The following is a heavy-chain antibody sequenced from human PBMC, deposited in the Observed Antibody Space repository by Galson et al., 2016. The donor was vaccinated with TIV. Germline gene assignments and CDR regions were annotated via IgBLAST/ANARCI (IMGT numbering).Heavy chain of an antibody. CDR2: INTDNGDA. Sequence: SVKLSCTASGYTFSTYAKNWVRQAPGQRLEWMGWINTDNGDAEFSHTFQGRVTITRDTSASTAYLELSSLTSEEAAVYYCASGEYNYGARRPFVDYWGQGTLVTVSS. V-gene: IGHV1-3*04. CDR1: GYTFSTYA. D-gene: IGHD5-24*01. CDR3: ASGEYNYGARRPFVDY. J-gene: IGHJ4*02.